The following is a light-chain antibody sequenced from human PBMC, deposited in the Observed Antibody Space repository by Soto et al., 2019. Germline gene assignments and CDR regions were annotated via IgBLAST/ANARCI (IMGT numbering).Light chain of an antibody. CDR2: GAS. J-gene: IGKJ1*01. CDR1: QSVSNNY. CDR3: QQYGTSGT. V-gene: IGKV3-20*01. Sequence: IVLTQSPGTLSLSPGERATLSCRASQSVSNNYLAWYQQKPGQAPRLLIYGASNRATGIPDRLSGSGSGTDFTLTISRLEPEDSAVYYCQQYGTSGTFGQGTKVDIK.